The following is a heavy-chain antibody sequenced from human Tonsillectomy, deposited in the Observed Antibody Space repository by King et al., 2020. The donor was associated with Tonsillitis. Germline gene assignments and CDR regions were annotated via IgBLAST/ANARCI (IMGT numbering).Heavy chain of an antibody. Sequence: RQPAGKGLEWSWRIYTSGSTNYNPSLKSRVTMSVATSKSQFSLKLSSVTAPDTAVYYCARDAYGDYDPSGGYLDLWDRGTLVTFYS. D-gene: IGHD4-17*01. V-gene: IGHV4-4*07. J-gene: IGHJ2*01. CDR2: IYTSGST. CDR3: ARDAYGDYDPSGGYLDL.